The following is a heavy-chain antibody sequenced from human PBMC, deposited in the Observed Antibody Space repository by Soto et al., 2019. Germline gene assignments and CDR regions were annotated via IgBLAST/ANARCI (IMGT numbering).Heavy chain of an antibody. CDR2: ISAYNGNT. CDR3: ARVSPRGGIVGATNDYYYGMDV. Sequence: ASVKVSCKASGYTFTSYGISWVRQAPGQGLEWMGWISAYNGNTNYAQKLQGRVTMTTDTSTSTAYMELRSMRSDDTAVYYCARVSPRGGIVGATNDYYYGMDVWGQGTTVTVSS. V-gene: IGHV1-18*04. CDR1: GYTFTSYG. D-gene: IGHD1-26*01. J-gene: IGHJ6*02.